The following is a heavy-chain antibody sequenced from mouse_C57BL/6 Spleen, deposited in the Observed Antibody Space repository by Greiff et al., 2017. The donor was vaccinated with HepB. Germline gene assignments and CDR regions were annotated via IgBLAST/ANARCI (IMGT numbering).Heavy chain of an antibody. D-gene: IGHD1-1*01. CDR1: GYTFTSYW. V-gene: IGHV1-72*01. Sequence: QVQLQQPGAELVKPGASVKLSCKASGYTFTSYWMHWVKQRPGRGLEGIGRIDPNSGGTKYNEKFKSKATLTVDKPSSTAYMQLSSLTSEDSAVYYCATEYGSSYNYFDYWGQGTTLTVSS. J-gene: IGHJ2*01. CDR3: ATEYGSSYNYFDY. CDR2: IDPNSGGT.